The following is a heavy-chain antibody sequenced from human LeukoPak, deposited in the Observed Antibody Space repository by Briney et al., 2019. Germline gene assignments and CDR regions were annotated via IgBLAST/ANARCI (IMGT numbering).Heavy chain of an antibody. Sequence: SETLSFTCTVSGYSISSGYSWGWIRQPPGKGLEWIGSIYHSGSTYYNPSLKSRVTISADTSKNQFSLRLNSVTAADTAVYYCARWAIVGATRYFDYWGQGTLVTVSS. CDR2: IYHSGST. D-gene: IGHD1-26*01. V-gene: IGHV4-38-2*02. J-gene: IGHJ4*02. CDR3: ARWAIVGATRYFDY. CDR1: GYSISSGYS.